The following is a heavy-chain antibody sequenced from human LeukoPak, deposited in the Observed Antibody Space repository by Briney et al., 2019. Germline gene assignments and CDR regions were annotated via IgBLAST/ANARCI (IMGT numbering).Heavy chain of an antibody. D-gene: IGHD4-17*01. CDR3: ARDRILRQFDY. J-gene: IGHJ4*02. V-gene: IGHV3-11*01. Sequence: PGGSLRLSCAASGFTFSDYYMTWIRQAPGKGLEWVSYISNSGGTIYYTDSVKGRFTISRDNAKNSLYLQMNSLRAEDTAVYYCARDRILRQFDYWGQGTLVTVSS. CDR1: GFTFSDYY. CDR2: ISNSGGTI.